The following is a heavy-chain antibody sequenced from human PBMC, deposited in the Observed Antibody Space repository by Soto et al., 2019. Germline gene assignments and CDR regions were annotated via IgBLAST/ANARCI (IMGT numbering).Heavy chain of an antibody. CDR1: GFTFTTYW. J-gene: IGHJ4*02. D-gene: IGHD6-19*01. CDR2: INYDGSST. Sequence: PGGSLRLSCAASGFTFTTYWMHWVRQAPGKGLVWVSRINYDGSSTNFADSVKGRFTISRDNAKNTLYLQMNSLRAEDTAVYYCARASSGWNYFDYWGRGTPVTVSS. CDR3: ARASSGWNYFDY. V-gene: IGHV3-74*01.